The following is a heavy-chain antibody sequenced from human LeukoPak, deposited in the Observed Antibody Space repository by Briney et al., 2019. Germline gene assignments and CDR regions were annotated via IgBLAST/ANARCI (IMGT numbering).Heavy chain of an antibody. J-gene: IGHJ4*02. CDR2: IYRGGDT. Sequence: GRSLRLSCAASGFTFSSYGVHWVRQAPGKGLEWVSVIYRGGDTYYADSVKGRFTISRDDSKNTVYLQMNSLRAEDTAFYYCAKNTILVATENWGQGTLVTVSS. V-gene: IGHV3-NL1*01. CDR1: GFTFSSYG. CDR3: AKNTILVATEN. D-gene: IGHD5-12*01.